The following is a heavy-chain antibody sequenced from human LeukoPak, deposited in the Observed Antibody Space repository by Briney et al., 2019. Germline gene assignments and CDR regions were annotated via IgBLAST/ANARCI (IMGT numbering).Heavy chain of an antibody. V-gene: IGHV3-49*04. D-gene: IGHD3-10*01. Sequence: GGSLRLSCTASGFTFGDYAMSWVRQAPGKGLEWVGFIRSKAYGGTTEYAASVKGRSTISRDDSKSIAYLQMNSLKTEDTAVYYCTRGQSGSQTNFDYWGQGTLVTVSS. CDR3: TRGQSGSQTNFDY. CDR2: IRSKAYGGTT. J-gene: IGHJ4*02. CDR1: GFTFGDYA.